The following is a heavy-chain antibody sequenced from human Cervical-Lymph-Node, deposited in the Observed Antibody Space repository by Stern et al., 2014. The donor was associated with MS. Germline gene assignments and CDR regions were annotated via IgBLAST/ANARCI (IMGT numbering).Heavy chain of an antibody. Sequence: VQLVQSGGGVVQPGRSLRLSCAASGFTFSYSTMHWVRQAPCKGLEWVATVSYDGSDEYYPDSVKGRFTISRDNSKNTLYLQVNSLRAEDTGVYFCARDRTVTTYYYYYGMDVWGQGTTVTVSS. CDR3: ARDRTVTTYYYYYGMDV. D-gene: IGHD4-11*01. V-gene: IGHV3-30*04. J-gene: IGHJ6*02. CDR2: VSYDGSDE. CDR1: GFTFSYST.